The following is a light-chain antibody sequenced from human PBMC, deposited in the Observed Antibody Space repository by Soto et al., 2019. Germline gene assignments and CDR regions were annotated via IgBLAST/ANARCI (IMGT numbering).Light chain of an antibody. J-gene: IGLJ1*01. CDR3: QSSDDTGNYYL. CDR1: ELSKQY. Sequence: VLTQPPSVSGAPGQTARITCSGDELSKQYVYWYQQKPGQAPVLVIYKDTERASGIPERFSASSSGTTVTLTISGVRAEDEADYYCQSSDDTGNYYLFGTGTKVTVL. CDR2: KDT. V-gene: IGLV3-25*01.